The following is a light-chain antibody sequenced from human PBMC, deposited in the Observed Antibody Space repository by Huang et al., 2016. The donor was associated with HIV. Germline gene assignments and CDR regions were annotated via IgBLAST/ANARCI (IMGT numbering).Light chain of an antibody. J-gene: IGKJ2*01. Sequence: DIVMTQSPLSLPVTPGEPASISCRSSQSLLHSNGYNYLDWYLQKPGQSPQLLIYLGSNRASGVPDRVRGSGSGTDFTLKISRVEAEDVGVYYCMQALQTPPYTFGQGTKLEIK. V-gene: IGKV2-28*01. CDR3: MQALQTPPYT. CDR1: QSLLHSNGYNY. CDR2: LGS.